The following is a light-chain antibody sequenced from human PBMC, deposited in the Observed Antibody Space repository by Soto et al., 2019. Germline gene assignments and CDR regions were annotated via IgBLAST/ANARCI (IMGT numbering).Light chain of an antibody. V-gene: IGLV7-46*01. Sequence: QAVVTQEPSLTVSPGGTVTLTCASSTGPVTSGHYPFWFQQKPGQAPRTLIYDTDTKHSWTPARFSGSLLGGKAALTLSGAQPEDEADYHCLLSYRGSHVLFGGGTKLTVL. CDR3: LLSYRGSHVL. CDR1: TGPVTSGHY. J-gene: IGLJ2*01. CDR2: DTD.